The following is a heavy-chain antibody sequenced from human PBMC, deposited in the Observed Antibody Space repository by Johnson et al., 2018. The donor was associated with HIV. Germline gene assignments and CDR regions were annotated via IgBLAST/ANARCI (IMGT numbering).Heavy chain of an antibody. J-gene: IGHJ3*02. CDR3: ARGGGAYCGGDCLRTFDI. V-gene: IGHV3-11*04. CDR1: GFTFSDYY. CDR2: ISSSGSTI. D-gene: IGHD2-21*02. Sequence: QVQLVESGGRLVKPGGSLRLSCAASGFTFSDYYMSWIRQAPGKGLEWVSYISSSGSTIYYADCVKGRFIIPRDNSKSTLYLQLNSLRAEDTGIYYCARGGGAYCGGDCLRTFDIWGQGTMVTVSP.